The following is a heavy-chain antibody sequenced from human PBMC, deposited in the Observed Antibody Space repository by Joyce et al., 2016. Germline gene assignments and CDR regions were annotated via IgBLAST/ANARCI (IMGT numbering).Heavy chain of an antibody. CDR2: IDSDGSST. D-gene: IGHD3-10*01. J-gene: IGHJ4*02. CDR3: VRDYYGFDY. CDR1: GFTFSTYW. Sequence: EVQLVESGGGLVQPGGSLRLSCAASGFTFSTYWMHWVRQAPGGGLVWVSRIDSDGSSTSYADSVKGRFTISRDNAKNTLSLQMNSLRVEDTAVYYCVRDYYGFDYWGQGTLVTVSS. V-gene: IGHV3-74*01.